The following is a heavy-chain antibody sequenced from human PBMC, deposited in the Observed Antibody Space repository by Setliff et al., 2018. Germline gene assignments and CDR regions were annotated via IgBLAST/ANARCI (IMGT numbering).Heavy chain of an antibody. CDR1: GGSISSGTYY. V-gene: IGHV4-31*03. Sequence: SETLSLTCTVSGGSISSGTYYWSWIRQHPGKGLEWIGYIYYSGTTYYNPSLKSRVTISLDTSKNQFSLNLSSVTAADTAVYYCARGTFDYWGLGTLVTVSS. J-gene: IGHJ4*02. CDR2: IYYSGTT. CDR3: ARGTFDY. D-gene: IGHD3-10*01.